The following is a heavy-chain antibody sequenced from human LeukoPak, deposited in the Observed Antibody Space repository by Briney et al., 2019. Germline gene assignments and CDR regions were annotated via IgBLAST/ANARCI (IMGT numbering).Heavy chain of an antibody. D-gene: IGHD3-22*01. CDR1: GYSFTSYW. V-gene: IGHV5-51*01. CDR3: ARRAYYDSSGYYEEADF. J-gene: IGHJ4*02. CDR2: MYPGDSDT. Sequence: GESLKISCKASGYSFTSYWIGWVRQTPGKGLEWMGIMYPGDSDTRYSPSFQGQVTISADKSISTAYLQWSSLKASDTAMYYCARRAYYDSSGYYEEADFWGQGTLVTVSS.